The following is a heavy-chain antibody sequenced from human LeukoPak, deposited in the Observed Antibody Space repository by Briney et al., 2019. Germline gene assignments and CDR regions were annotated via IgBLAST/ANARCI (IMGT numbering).Heavy chain of an antibody. Sequence: GGSLRLSCAASGFSFSSTSMHWVRQAPGKGLEWVAVISSTGNIKNFADSVKGRFTISRDNSKNTLYLQMNTLRAEDTSFNYCAKDNSHWLFDYWGRGTLVTVSS. CDR1: GFSFSSTS. CDR2: ISSTGNIK. CDR3: AKDNSHWLFDY. J-gene: IGHJ4*02. D-gene: IGHD1-1*01. V-gene: IGHV3-30-3*01.